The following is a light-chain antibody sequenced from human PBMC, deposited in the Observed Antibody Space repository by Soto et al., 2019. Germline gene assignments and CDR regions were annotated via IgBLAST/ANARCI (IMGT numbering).Light chain of an antibody. CDR2: EVT. V-gene: IGLV2-8*01. J-gene: IGLJ7*01. CDR1: SSDIGGYNY. Sequence: QSALTQPPSASGSPGQSVTISCTGTSSDIGGYNYVSWYQQHPGKAPKLMIYEVTKRPSGVPDRFSGSKSGNTASLTVSGLQAEDEADYYCSSYAGNNNLGLFGGGTQLTVL. CDR3: SSYAGNNNLGL.